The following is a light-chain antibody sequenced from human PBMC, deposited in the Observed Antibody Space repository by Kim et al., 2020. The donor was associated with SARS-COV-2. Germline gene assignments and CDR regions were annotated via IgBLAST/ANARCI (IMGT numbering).Light chain of an antibody. Sequence: QPASISCRCSQSLVHSDGNTYLSLFQQRPGQSPRRLIYKASNRDSGVPDRFSGSGSGTDFTLKISRVEAEDVGVYYCMQSTQWPGTFGGGTKLEI. J-gene: IGKJ4*01. CDR2: KAS. V-gene: IGKV2-30*02. CDR3: MQSTQWPGT. CDR1: QSLVHSDGNTY.